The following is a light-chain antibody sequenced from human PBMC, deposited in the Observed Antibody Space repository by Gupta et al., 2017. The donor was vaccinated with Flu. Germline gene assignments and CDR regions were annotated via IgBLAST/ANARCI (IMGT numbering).Light chain of an antibody. J-gene: IGKJ1*01. CDR1: QNVPSNY. CDR3: QQYGRTPWT. Sequence: ETVLTQSPGTLSVSPGERATLSCRASQNVPSNYLAWYQPKTGQAPRLLIFGASSRATGIPDRFRGSGSRTDFTLTINRVEPEDFAVYFCQQYGRTPWTFGRGTKVDVK. V-gene: IGKV3-20*01. CDR2: GAS.